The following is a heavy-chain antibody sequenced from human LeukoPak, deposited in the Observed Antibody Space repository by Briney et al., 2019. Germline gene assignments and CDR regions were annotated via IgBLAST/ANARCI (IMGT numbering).Heavy chain of an antibody. D-gene: IGHD3-22*01. J-gene: IGHJ4*02. Sequence: GGSLRLSCAASGFTFSDYYMSWIRQAPGKGLEWVGRIKSKTDGGTTDYAAPVKGRFTISRDDSKNTLYLQMNSLKTEDTAVYYCTTDLQYYDSSGYNDYWGQGTLVTVSS. CDR3: TTDLQYYDSSGYNDY. V-gene: IGHV3-15*01. CDR1: GFTFSDYY. CDR2: IKSKTDGGTT.